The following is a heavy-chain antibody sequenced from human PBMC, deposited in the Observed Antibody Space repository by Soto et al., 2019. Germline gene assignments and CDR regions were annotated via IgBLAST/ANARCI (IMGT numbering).Heavy chain of an antibody. CDR3: ATSQKGYNWNYFDH. Sequence: SETLSLTCAVSGGSISGSYYYWAWLRQSPGKGPEWTGSVFYTGFTSYNPSLESPVSVSVDTSKSQFSLKLSAVTAADTAVYYCATSQKGYNWNYFDHWGQGALVTVSS. CDR2: VFYTGFT. CDR1: GGSISGSYYY. V-gene: IGHV4-39*01. J-gene: IGHJ4*02. D-gene: IGHD1-20*01.